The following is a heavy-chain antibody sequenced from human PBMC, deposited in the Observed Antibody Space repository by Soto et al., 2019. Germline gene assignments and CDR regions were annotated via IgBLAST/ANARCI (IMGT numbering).Heavy chain of an antibody. CDR2: INPSGGST. D-gene: IGHD6-25*01. CDR3: ARMRAATTAPYYYYGMDV. J-gene: IGHJ6*02. Sequence: ASVKVSCKASGYTFTGYYMHWVRQAPGQGPEWMGIINPSGGSTSYAQKFQGRVIMTRDPSTSTVYMELSSLRSDDTAVYYCARMRAATTAPYYYYGMDVWGQGTTVTVSS. CDR1: GYTFTGYY. V-gene: IGHV1-46*01.